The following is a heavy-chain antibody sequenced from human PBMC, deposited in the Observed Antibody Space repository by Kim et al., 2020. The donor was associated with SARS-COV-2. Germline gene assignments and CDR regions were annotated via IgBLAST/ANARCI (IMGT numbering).Heavy chain of an antibody. D-gene: IGHD3-16*02. Sequence: GGSLRLSCAASGFTFSGSAMHWVRQASGKGLEWVGRIRSKANSYATAYAASVKGRFTISRDDSKNTAYLQMNSLKTEDTAVYYCTSGRIMITFGGVIVDDYWGQGTLVTVSS. J-gene: IGHJ4*02. CDR2: IRSKANSYAT. V-gene: IGHV3-73*01. CDR3: TSGRIMITFGGVIVDDY. CDR1: GFTFSGSA.